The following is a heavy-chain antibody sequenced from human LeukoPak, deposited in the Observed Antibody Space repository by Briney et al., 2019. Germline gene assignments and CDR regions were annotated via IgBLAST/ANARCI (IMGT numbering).Heavy chain of an antibody. Sequence: SETLSLTCAVYGGSFSGYYWSWIRQPPGKGLEWIGEINHSGSTNYNPSLKSRVTISVDTSKNQFTLKRSSVTAADTAVYYCARGVDCRLCRLSTPYYYYGMDVWGQGTTVTVSS. CDR3: ARGVDCRLCRLSTPYYYYGMDV. CDR2: INHSGST. CDR1: GGSFSGYY. D-gene: IGHD2-8*02. V-gene: IGHV4-34*01. J-gene: IGHJ6*02.